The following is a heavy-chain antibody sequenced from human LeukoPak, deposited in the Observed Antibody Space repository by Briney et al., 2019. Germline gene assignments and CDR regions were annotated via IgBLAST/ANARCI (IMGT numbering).Heavy chain of an antibody. Sequence: PGGSLRLSCAASGFTFSSFGMHWVRQAPGKGLEWVAFIRYDGSNEQYAASVKGRFTISRDNSKNTLYLQMNSLRVEDTAVYYCAKVRYQLLGVDYWGQGTLVTVSS. D-gene: IGHD2-2*01. J-gene: IGHJ4*02. V-gene: IGHV3-30*02. CDR2: IRYDGSNE. CDR3: AKVRYQLLGVDY. CDR1: GFTFSSFG.